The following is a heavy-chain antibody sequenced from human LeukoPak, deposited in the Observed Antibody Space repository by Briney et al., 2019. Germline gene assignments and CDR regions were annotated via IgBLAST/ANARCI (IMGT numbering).Heavy chain of an antibody. V-gene: IGHV4-34*01. J-gene: IGHJ4*02. CDR3: ARGRLNIYSSGWYGGFDY. D-gene: IGHD6-19*01. CDR2: INHSGST. CDR1: GGSFSGYY. Sequence: SETLSLTCAVYGGSFSGYYWSWIRQPPGKGLEWIREINHSGSTNYNPSLKSRVTISVDTSKNQFSLKLSSVTAADTAVYYCARGRLNIYSSGWYGGFDYWGQGTLVTVSS.